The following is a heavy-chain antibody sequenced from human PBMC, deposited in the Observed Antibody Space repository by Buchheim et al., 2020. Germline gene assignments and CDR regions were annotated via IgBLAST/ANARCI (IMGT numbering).Heavy chain of an antibody. J-gene: IGHJ6*03. CDR3: ARVSRSITMIVVVRYYYYMDV. V-gene: IGHV4-4*02. CDR1: GGSISSSNW. CDR2: IYHSGST. Sequence: QVQLQESGPGLVKPSGTLSLTCAVSGGSISSSNWWSWVRQPPGKGLEWIGEIYHSGSTNHNPSLKSRVTISVDKSKNQFSLKLSSVTAADTAVYYCARVSRSITMIVVVRYYYYMDVWGKGTT. D-gene: IGHD3-22*01.